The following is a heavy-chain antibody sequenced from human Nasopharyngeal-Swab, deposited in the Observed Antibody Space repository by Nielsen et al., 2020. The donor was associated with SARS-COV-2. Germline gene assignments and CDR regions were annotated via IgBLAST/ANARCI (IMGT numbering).Heavy chain of an antibody. CDR1: GGSISSGDYY. J-gene: IGHJ3*02. D-gene: IGHD4-17*01. V-gene: IGHV4-30-4*01. CDR2: IYYSGST. CDR3: ARVTVTTDAFDI. Sequence: LSLTCTVSGGSISSGDYYWSWIRQPPGKGLEWIGYIYYSGSTYYNPSLKSRVTISVDTSKNQFSLKLSSVTAADTAVYYCARVTVTTDAFDIWGQGTMVTVSS.